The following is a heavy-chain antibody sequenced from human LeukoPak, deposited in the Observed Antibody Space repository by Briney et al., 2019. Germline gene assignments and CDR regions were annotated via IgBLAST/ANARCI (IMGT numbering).Heavy chain of an antibody. D-gene: IGHD6-13*01. V-gene: IGHV3-30*02. CDR1: GFTFSSYG. J-gene: IGHJ5*02. Sequence: GGSLRLSCAASGFTFSSYGMHWVRQAPGKGLEWVAFIRYDGSNKYYADSVKGRFTISRDNSKNTLYLQMNSLRAEDTAVYYCAKDLDIVATIEYSSSWYLPPWGQGTLVTVSS. CDR3: AKDLDIVATIEYSSSWYLPP. CDR2: IRYDGSNK.